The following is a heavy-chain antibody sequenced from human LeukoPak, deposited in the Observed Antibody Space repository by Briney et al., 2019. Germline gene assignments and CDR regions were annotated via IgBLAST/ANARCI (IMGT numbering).Heavy chain of an antibody. J-gene: IGHJ4*02. V-gene: IGHV1-18*01. CDR3: ARTYYDFWSGYFRKYQDDY. CDR2: ISAYNGNT. D-gene: IGHD3-3*01. Sequence: GASVKVSCKASGYTFTNYGISWVRQAPGQGLEWMGWISAYNGNTNYAQKLQGRVTMTTDTSTSTAYMELRSLRSDDTAVYYCARTYYDFWSGYFRKYQDDYWGQGTLVTVSS. CDR1: GYTFTNYG.